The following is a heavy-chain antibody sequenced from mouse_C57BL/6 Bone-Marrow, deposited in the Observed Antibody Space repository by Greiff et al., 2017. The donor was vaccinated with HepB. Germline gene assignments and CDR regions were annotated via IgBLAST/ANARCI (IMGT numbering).Heavy chain of an antibody. J-gene: IGHJ4*01. CDR2: ITHSGET. CDR3: AGDLLGYAMDY. V-gene: IGHV12-3*01. Sequence: VKLMESGPGLVKPSQSLFLTCSITGFTITSGYYWFWIRQSPGKPLEWMGYITHSGETFYNPSLQSPISITRETSKNQFFLQLNSVTTEDTAMYYCAGDLLGYAMDYWGQGTSVTVSS. CDR1: GFTITSGYY.